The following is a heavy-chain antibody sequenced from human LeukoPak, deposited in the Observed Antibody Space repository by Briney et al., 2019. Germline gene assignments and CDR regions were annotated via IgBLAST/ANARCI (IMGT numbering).Heavy chain of an antibody. CDR1: GFTFDGHA. CDR3: AKRSGAPSNFDY. V-gene: IGHV3-43*02. CDR2: ISGDGANE. Sequence: GGSLRLSCATSGFTFDGHAMHWVRQVPGRGLEWVSLISGDGANEYYADSVKGRFTISRDNSRSSLFLQLNSLRTEDTALYFCAKRSGAPSNFDYWGQGVLVTVSS. J-gene: IGHJ4*02. D-gene: IGHD1-1*01.